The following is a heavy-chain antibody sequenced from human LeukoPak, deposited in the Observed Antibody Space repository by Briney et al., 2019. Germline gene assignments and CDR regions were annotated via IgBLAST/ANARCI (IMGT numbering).Heavy chain of an antibody. D-gene: IGHD3-16*01. CDR3: ARGGGRKFFGGGAYYYYMDV. CDR2: ITHSGST. V-gene: IGHV4-34*01. CDR1: GGSFSNYY. J-gene: IGHJ6*03. Sequence: KTSETLSLTCAVYGGSFSNYYWSWIRQSPGKGLEWIGEITHSGSTNYNPSLKSRVTISVDPSKNQFSMKLSSVTAADTAVYYCARGGGRKFFGGGAYYYYMDVWGKGTTVAVSS.